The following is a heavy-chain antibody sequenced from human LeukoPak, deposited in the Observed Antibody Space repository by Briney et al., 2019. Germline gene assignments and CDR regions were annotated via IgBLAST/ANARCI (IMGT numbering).Heavy chain of an antibody. V-gene: IGHV3-21*01. CDR2: IGTSSNNI. J-gene: IGHJ4*02. D-gene: IGHD1-7*01. Sequence: GGSLTLSCAASGFTFSRYNMNWVRQAPGKGLEWVSSIGTSSNNIYYTDSVKGRLTISRDNAKNSLYLQVDSLGVEDTAVYFCASGTVGNYAPDYWGQGTLVTVSS. CDR1: GFTFSRYN. CDR3: ASGTVGNYAPDY.